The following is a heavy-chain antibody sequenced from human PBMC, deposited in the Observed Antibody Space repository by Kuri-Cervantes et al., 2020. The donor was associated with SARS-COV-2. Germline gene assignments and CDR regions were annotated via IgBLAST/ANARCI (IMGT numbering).Heavy chain of an antibody. Sequence: SGPTLVKPTQTLTLTCNISGFSLSTSGVGVGWIRQPPGKALEWLGFIFWNDEKRYSPSLKSRLTITKDTSKNQVVLTMTNMDPVDTATYYCARITADFWSGYYFGYWGQGTLVTVSS. CDR3: ARITADFWSGYYFGY. V-gene: IGHV2-5*01. CDR2: IFWNDEK. J-gene: IGHJ4*02. CDR1: GFSLSTSGVG. D-gene: IGHD3-3*01.